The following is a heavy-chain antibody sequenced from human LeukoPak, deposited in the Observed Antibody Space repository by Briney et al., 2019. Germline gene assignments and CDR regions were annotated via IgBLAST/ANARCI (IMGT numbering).Heavy chain of an antibody. V-gene: IGHV4-59*01. CDR1: GGSISSYY. CDR2: IYYSGST. CDR3: AREKGLRYFDWLPPYAFDI. Sequence: SETLSLTCTVSGGSISSYYWSWIRQPPGKGLEWIGYIYYSGSTNYNPSLKSRVTISVGTSKNQFSLKLSSVTAADTAVYYCAREKGLRYFDWLPPYAFDIWGQGTMVTVSS. D-gene: IGHD3-9*01. J-gene: IGHJ3*02.